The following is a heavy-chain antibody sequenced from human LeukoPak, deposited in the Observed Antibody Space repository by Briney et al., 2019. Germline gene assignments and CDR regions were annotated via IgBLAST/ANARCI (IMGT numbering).Heavy chain of an antibody. CDR2: ISSSSSYI. J-gene: IGHJ4*02. D-gene: IGHD5-24*01. V-gene: IGHV3-21*01. CDR1: GFTFSSYS. Sequence: GGSLRLSYAASGFTFSSYSMNWVRQAPGKGLEWVSSISSSSSYIYYADSVKGRFTISRDNAKNSLYLQMNSLRAEDTAVYYCARDRWGRDGYNFDYWGQGTLVTVSS. CDR3: ARDRWGRDGYNFDY.